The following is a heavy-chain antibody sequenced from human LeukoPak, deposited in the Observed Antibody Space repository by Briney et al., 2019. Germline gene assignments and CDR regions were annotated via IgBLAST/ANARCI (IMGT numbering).Heavy chain of an antibody. CDR2: ISAYNGNT. Sequence: ASVKVSCKASGYTFTSYGISWVRQAPGQGLEWMGWISAYNGNTNYAQKLQGRVTMTTDTSTSTAYMELRSLRSDDTAVYYCARALPVWNYTSLPFWFDPWGQGTLVTVSS. D-gene: IGHD1-7*01. J-gene: IGHJ5*02. V-gene: IGHV1-18*01. CDR1: GYTFTSYG. CDR3: ARALPVWNYTSLPFWFDP.